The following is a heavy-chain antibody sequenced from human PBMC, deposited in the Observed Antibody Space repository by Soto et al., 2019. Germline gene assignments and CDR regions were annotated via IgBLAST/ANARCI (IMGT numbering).Heavy chain of an antibody. Sequence: GGSLRLSCAASGFTFSTYWMHWVRQAPGRGLVWVSRINGDGRTTNYADSVKGRFTISRDNARNTLYLQMNSLRAEDTAVYFCARDRDYYDGTGYYTPGDAFDIWGQGTVVTVSS. CDR3: ARDRDYYDGTGYYTPGDAFDI. D-gene: IGHD3-22*01. CDR1: GFTFSTYW. CDR2: INGDGRTT. V-gene: IGHV3-74*01. J-gene: IGHJ3*02.